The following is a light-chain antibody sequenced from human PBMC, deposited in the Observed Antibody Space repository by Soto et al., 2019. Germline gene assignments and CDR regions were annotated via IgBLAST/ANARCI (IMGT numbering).Light chain of an antibody. CDR3: QQYNSYPVT. V-gene: IGKV1-5*03. CDR1: QSISYW. J-gene: IGKJ4*01. Sequence: DIQMTQSPSTLSASVGDRVTITCRASQSISYWLAGYQQKPGKAPKLLLYKASSLGGGVPSRFSGSGSGTEFTLTISTLQPDDFATYYCQQYNSYPVTFGGGTQVEIK. CDR2: KAS.